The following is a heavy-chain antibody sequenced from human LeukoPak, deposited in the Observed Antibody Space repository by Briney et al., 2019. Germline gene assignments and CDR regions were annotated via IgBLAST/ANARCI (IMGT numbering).Heavy chain of an antibody. CDR2: ISGSGGYT. D-gene: IGHD5-12*01. Sequence: GGSLRLSCAASGFNFSSYAMSWVRQAPGKGLEWVSTISGSGGYTYYADSVKGRFTISRDNSKNTLYLQRNSLRAGDTAVYYCAKELSGYEYYFDYWGQGTLVTVSS. CDR1: GFNFSSYA. J-gene: IGHJ4*02. V-gene: IGHV3-23*01. CDR3: AKELSGYEYYFDY.